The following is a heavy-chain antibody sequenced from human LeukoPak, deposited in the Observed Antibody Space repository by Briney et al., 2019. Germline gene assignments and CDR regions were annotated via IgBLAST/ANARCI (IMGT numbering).Heavy chain of an antibody. CDR2: IYYSGST. J-gene: IGHJ6*03. D-gene: IGHD3-3*01. V-gene: IGHV4-59*01. Sequence: SETLSLTCTVSGGSISSYYWSWIRQPPGKGLKWIGYIYYSGSTNYNPSLKSRVTISVDTSKNQFSLKLSSVTAADTAVYYCARGGNYDFWSGYSYYYMDVWGKGTTVTVSS. CDR1: GGSISSYY. CDR3: ARGGNYDFWSGYSYYYMDV.